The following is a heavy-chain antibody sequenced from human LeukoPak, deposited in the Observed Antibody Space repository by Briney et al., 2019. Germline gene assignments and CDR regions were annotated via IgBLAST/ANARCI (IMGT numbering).Heavy chain of an antibody. Sequence: SGGSLRLSCAASGFTFSSYAMSWVRQAPGKGLEWVAALWNDGSNKYYADSVKGRLTISRDNSKNTLYLQMNSLRAEDTAVYYCARHSITVSGLKYFDYWGQGTLVTVSS. V-gene: IGHV3-33*08. CDR1: GFTFSSYA. CDR3: ARHSITVSGLKYFDY. D-gene: IGHD6-19*01. J-gene: IGHJ4*02. CDR2: LWNDGSNK.